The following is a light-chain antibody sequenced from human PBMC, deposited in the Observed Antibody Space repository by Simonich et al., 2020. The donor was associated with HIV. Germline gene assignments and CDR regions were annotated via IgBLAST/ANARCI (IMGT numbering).Light chain of an antibody. CDR3: QQYNNWPPFT. CDR1: QSILYSSNNKNY. V-gene: IGKV4-1*01. Sequence: DIVMTQSPDSLAVSLGERATINCKSSQSILYSSNNKNYLVWYQQKPGQPPKLLIYWASTRESGVPDRFSGSGSGTDFTLTISSLQSEDFAVYYCQQYNNWPPFTFGPGTKVDIK. J-gene: IGKJ3*01. CDR2: WAS.